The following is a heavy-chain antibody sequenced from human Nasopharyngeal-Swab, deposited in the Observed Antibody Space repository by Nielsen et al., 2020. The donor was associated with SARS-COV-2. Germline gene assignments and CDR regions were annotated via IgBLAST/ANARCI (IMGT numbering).Heavy chain of an antibody. J-gene: IGHJ6*03. D-gene: IGHD3-9*01. Sequence: SETLSLTFTVSGGSIISYYWSWILQPPGKGLEWIGYIYYSGSTNYNPPLKSRVTISVDTSKNQFSLKLSSVTAADTAVYYCARISPSYYDILTGYYGYYYMDVWGKGTTVIVSS. V-gene: IGHV4-59*01. CDR3: ARISPSYYDILTGYYGYYYMDV. CDR1: GGSIISYY. CDR2: IYYSGST.